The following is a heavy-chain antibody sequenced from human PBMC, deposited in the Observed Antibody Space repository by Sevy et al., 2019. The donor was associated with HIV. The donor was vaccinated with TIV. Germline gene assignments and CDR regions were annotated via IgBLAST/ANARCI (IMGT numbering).Heavy chain of an antibody. CDR3: ARADEETVVVAATATYYFDY. D-gene: IGHD2-15*01. J-gene: IGHJ4*02. V-gene: IGHV4-34*01. CDR1: GGSFSGYY. Sequence: SETLSLTCAVYGGSFSGYYWSWIRQPPGKGLEWIGEINHSGSTNYNPSLKSRVTISVDTSKNQFSLKLSSVTAADTAVYYCARADEETVVVAATATYYFDYWGQGTLVTVSS. CDR2: INHSGST.